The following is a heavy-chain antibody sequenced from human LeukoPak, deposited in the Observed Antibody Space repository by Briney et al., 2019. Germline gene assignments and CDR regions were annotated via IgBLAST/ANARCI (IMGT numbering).Heavy chain of an antibody. CDR2: ISYDGSNQ. J-gene: IGHJ4*02. Sequence: PGRSLRLSCAASGFTFSSYGMHWVRQAPGKGLEWVAVISYDGSNQYYADSVKGRFTISRDNSKNTLYLQMSSLRAEDTAVYYCTKARPWISKLDYWGQGTLVTVSS. D-gene: IGHD5-12*01. CDR1: GFTFSSYG. V-gene: IGHV3-30*18. CDR3: TKARPWISKLDY.